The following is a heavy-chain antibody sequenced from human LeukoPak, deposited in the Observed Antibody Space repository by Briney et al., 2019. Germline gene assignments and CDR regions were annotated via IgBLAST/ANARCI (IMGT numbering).Heavy chain of an antibody. Sequence: GGSLRLSCAASRFTFRNYWMHWVRQAAGKGLVWVSRINPDESTTDYADSVKGRFTISRDNAKNTVYLQMNSLRVEDTAVYYCVRGYDILSGYYGIDYWGQGALVTVSS. V-gene: IGHV3-74*01. D-gene: IGHD3-9*01. CDR3: VRGYDILSGYYGIDY. J-gene: IGHJ4*02. CDR1: RFTFRNYW. CDR2: INPDESTT.